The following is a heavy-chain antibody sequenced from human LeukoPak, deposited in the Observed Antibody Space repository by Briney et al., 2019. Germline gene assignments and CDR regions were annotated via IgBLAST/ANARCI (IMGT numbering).Heavy chain of an antibody. CDR3: ARDFGSSGYYPPDY. V-gene: IGHV1-18*01. J-gene: IGHJ4*02. CDR1: GYTFTSYG. D-gene: IGHD3-22*01. CDR2: ISAYNGNT. Sequence: ASVEVSCKASGYTFTSYGISWVRQAPGQGLEWMGWISAYNGNTNYAQKLQGRVTMTTDTSTSTAYMELRSLRSDDTAVDYCARDFGSSGYYPPDYWGQGTLVTVSS.